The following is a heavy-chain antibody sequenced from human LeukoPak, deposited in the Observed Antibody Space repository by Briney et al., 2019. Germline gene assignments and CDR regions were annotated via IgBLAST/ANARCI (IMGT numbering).Heavy chain of an antibody. V-gene: IGHV4-59*01. J-gene: IGHJ4*02. D-gene: IGHD6-6*01. CDR2: IYYSGST. CDR3: ARAWEYSSSSLPVYFDY. CDR1: GGSISGYY. Sequence: PSETLSLTCTVSGGSISGYYWSWIRQPPGKGLEWIGYIYYSGSTNYNPSLKSRVTISVDTSKNQFSLKLSSVTAADTAVYYCARAWEYSSSSLPVYFDYWGQGTLVTVSS.